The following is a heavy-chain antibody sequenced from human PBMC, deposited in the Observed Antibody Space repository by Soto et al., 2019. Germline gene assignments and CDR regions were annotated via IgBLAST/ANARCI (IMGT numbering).Heavy chain of an antibody. CDR3: AKDCGSGERFDY. Sequence: DVQLLESGGGLVKPGGSLRLSCETSGFNFSDYSMSWVRQAPGEGLEWVSFISSSSSFIYNAESVEGRFSVSRDNARNLMYLEMSSLRVEDTAIYYCAKDCGSGERFDYWGQGALVAVSS. CDR2: ISSSSSFI. J-gene: IGHJ4*02. V-gene: IGHV3-21*01. CDR1: GFNFSDYS. D-gene: IGHD3-10*01.